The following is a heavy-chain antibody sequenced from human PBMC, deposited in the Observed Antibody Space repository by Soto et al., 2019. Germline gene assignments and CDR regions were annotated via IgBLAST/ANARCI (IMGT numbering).Heavy chain of an antibody. Sequence: GASVKVSCKVSGYTLTELSMHWVRQAPGKGLEWMGGFDPEDGETIYAQKFQGRVTMTGDTSTSTAYMELSSLRSEDTAVYYCAAFMTTVTTFDYWGQGTLVTVSS. CDR2: FDPEDGET. CDR1: GYTLTELS. V-gene: IGHV1-24*01. CDR3: AAFMTTVTTFDY. J-gene: IGHJ4*02. D-gene: IGHD4-17*01.